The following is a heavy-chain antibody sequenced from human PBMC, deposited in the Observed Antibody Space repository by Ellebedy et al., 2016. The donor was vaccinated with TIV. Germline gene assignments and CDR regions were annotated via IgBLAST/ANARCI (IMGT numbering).Heavy chain of an antibody. J-gene: IGHJ3*02. Sequence: AASVKVSCKASGGTFSSYAISWVRQAPGQGLEWMGGIIPIFGTANYAQKFQGRVTITADKSTSTAYMELSSLRSEDTAVYYCARYIGDPDYDSSFDIWGQGTMVTVSS. CDR2: IIPIFGTA. D-gene: IGHD3-22*01. CDR3: ARYIGDPDYDSSFDI. CDR1: GGTFSSYA. V-gene: IGHV1-69*06.